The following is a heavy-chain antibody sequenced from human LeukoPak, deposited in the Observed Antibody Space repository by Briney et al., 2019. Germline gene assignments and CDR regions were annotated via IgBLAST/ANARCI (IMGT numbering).Heavy chain of an antibody. CDR1: GGSISNYY. CDR3: AAGRRNLGY. CDR2: IYYSGST. D-gene: IGHD1-14*01. V-gene: IGHV4-59*01. J-gene: IGHJ4*02. Sequence: SETLSLTCTVSGGSISNYYWSWIRQPPGKGLEWIGYIYYSGSTNYNLSLKSRVTISVDTSKNQFSLKLSSVTAADTAVYYCAAGRRNLGYWGQGTLVTVSS.